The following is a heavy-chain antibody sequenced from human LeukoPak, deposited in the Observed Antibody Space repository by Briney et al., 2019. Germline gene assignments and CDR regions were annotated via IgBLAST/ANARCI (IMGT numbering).Heavy chain of an antibody. CDR3: ARAPREWLLGYYFDY. J-gene: IGHJ4*02. D-gene: IGHD3-3*01. Sequence: GGSLRLSCAASGFTFSSYWMSWVRQAPGKGLEWVANIKQDGSEKYYVDSVKGRFTISRDNAKNSLYLQMNSLRADDTAVYYCARAPREWLLGYYFDYWGQGTLVTVSS. V-gene: IGHV3-7*01. CDR1: GFTFSSYW. CDR2: IKQDGSEK.